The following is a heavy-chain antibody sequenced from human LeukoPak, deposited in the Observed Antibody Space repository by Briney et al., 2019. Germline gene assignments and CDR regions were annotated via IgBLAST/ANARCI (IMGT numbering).Heavy chain of an antibody. Sequence: GGSLRLSCAASGNYWMHWVRQAPGKGLVWVSHINSNGSWTGYADSVKGRFTISKDNAKNTVYLQMNNLRAEDTAVYYCVSFYETYWGRGTLVTVSS. J-gene: IGHJ4*02. CDR3: VSFYETY. CDR1: GNYW. D-gene: IGHD2-2*01. CDR2: INSNGSWT. V-gene: IGHV3-74*01.